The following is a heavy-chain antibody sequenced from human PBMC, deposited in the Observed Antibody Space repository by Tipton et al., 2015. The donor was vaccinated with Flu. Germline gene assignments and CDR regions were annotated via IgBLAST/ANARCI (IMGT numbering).Heavy chain of an antibody. J-gene: IGHJ4*02. D-gene: IGHD2-21*02. Sequence: LRFSCTVSGGSISTYYWSWIRQPPGKGLEWIGNIYYSGSTNYNPSLKSRVTISVDRSKNQFSLRLISVTAADTAVYYCARDDFSRPGALEYWGQGIPVTVSS. CDR2: IYYSGST. CDR3: ARDDFSRPGALEY. V-gene: IGHV4-59*01. CDR1: GGSISTYY.